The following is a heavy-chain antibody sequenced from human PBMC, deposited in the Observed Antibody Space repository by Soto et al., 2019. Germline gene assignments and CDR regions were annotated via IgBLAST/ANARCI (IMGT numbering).Heavy chain of an antibody. CDR1: GFTFSVSA. CDR3: TILLRTVPY. Sequence: PGGSRRLSCAASGFTFSVSAINWVRQASGKGLEWVGHIRSNTNSYATQYAASVKHRFTISRDDSRNTAFLQMDSLRIEDTAVYYCTILLRTVPYWGQGTLVTVSS. V-gene: IGHV3-73*01. J-gene: IGHJ4*02. CDR2: IRSNTNSYAT. D-gene: IGHD2-15*01.